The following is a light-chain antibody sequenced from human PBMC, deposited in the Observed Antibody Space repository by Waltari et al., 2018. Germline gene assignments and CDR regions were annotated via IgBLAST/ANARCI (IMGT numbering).Light chain of an antibody. CDR1: QDILNNSTNKYY. CDR3: HQYFSPHWT. J-gene: IGKJ1*01. V-gene: IGKV4-1*01. Sequence: DIVMIQSPDSLAVSLVEGAPLNFNSSQDILNNSTNKYYLGWYQQKPGTPPRLLIYWASARESGVPDRFVGSGSGTDFTLTITSLQPEDVAVYYCHQYFSPHWTFGQGTRVEIK. CDR2: WAS.